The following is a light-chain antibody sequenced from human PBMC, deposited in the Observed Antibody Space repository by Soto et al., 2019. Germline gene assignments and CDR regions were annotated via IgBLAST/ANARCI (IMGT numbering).Light chain of an antibody. Sequence: QSALTQPPSASGSPGQSVTISCAGTSSDVGGYNYVSWYQQHPGKAPKLMIYEVSNRPSGVSNRFSGSKSGNTASLTISGLQAEDEADYYCSSYTSRSTLDYVFGSGTKLTVL. CDR1: SSDVGGYNY. V-gene: IGLV2-14*01. CDR3: SSYTSRSTLDYV. CDR2: EVS. J-gene: IGLJ1*01.